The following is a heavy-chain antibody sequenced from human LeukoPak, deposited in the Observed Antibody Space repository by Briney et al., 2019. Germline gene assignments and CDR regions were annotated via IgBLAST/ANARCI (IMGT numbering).Heavy chain of an antibody. V-gene: IGHV6-1*01. Sequence: SQTLSLTCAISGDSVSSNSLAWNWIRQSPSRGLEWLGRTYYRSKWFNNYAVSVKSRITISPDTSKNQVSLQLNSVTPDDTALYYCTGDRGVGAAVFFDYWGLGTLVTVSS. J-gene: IGHJ4*02. D-gene: IGHD6-13*01. CDR3: TGDRGVGAAVFFDY. CDR2: TYYRSKWFN. CDR1: GDSVSSNSLA.